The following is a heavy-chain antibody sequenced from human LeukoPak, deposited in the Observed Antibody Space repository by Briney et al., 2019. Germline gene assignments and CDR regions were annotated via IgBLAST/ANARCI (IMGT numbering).Heavy chain of an antibody. CDR1: GFTFSSYE. D-gene: IGHD6-13*01. J-gene: IGHJ4*02. V-gene: IGHV3-48*03. CDR2: ISSSGSTI. Sequence: PGGSLRLSCAASGFTFSSYEMNWVRQAPGKGLERVSYISSSGSTIYYADSVKGRFTISRDNAKNPLYLQMNSLRAEDTAVYYCARRIAAAEDYWGQGTLVTVSS. CDR3: ARRIAAAEDY.